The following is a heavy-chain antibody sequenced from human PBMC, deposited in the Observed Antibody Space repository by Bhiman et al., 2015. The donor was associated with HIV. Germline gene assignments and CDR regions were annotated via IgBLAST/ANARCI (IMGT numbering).Heavy chain of an antibody. CDR1: GFTFSNAW. CDR3: ATGNPGGTYVYYFDY. Sequence: EVQLVESGGGLVKPGGSLRLSCAASGFTFSNAWMSWVRQAPGKGLEWVGRIKSKTDGGTTDYAAPVKGRFTISRDDSKNTLYLQMNSLKTEDTAVYYCATGNPGGTYVYYFDYWGQGTLVTVSS. CDR2: IKSKTDGGTT. J-gene: IGHJ4*02. D-gene: IGHD1-1*01. V-gene: IGHV3-15*01.